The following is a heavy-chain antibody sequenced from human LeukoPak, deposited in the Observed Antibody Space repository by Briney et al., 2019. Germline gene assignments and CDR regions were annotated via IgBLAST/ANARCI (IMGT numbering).Heavy chain of an antibody. J-gene: IGHJ4*02. CDR2: ISYDGSNK. CDR1: GFTFSRYA. Sequence: WSLRLSCAASGFTFSRYAMHWVRQAPGKGLEWVAVISYDGSNKYYADSVKGRFTISRDNSKNTLYLQMNSLRAEDTAVYYCARGLRLGELSFDYWGQGTLVTVSS. CDR3: ARGLRLGELSFDY. D-gene: IGHD3-16*02. V-gene: IGHV3-30-3*01.